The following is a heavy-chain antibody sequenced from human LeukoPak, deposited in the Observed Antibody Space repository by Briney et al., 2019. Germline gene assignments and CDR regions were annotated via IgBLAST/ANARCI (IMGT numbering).Heavy chain of an antibody. CDR2: IYYSGST. Sequence: SETLSLTCTVSGGSISSSSYYWGWIRQPPGKGLEWIGSIYYSGSTYYNPSLKSRVSIPLDTSKNRFSLNLNFVTAADTAVYYCASPRSGYRYTFDYWGQGALVTVSS. CDR1: GGSISSSSYY. D-gene: IGHD3-22*01. V-gene: IGHV4-39*01. CDR3: ASPRSGYRYTFDY. J-gene: IGHJ4*02.